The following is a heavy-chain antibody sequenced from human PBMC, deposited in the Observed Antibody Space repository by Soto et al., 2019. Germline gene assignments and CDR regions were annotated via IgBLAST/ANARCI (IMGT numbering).Heavy chain of an antibody. J-gene: IGHJ6*03. CDR2: IYYTGST. V-gene: IGHV4-39*07. CDR1: GASISSNSYY. CDR3: ARSHGGSPYYYYSYMDV. D-gene: IGHD3-10*01. Sequence: SETLSLTCTVSGASISSNSYYWGWIRQPPGKGLEWIGYIYYTGSTYYNPSLKSRVTISVDTSKNQFSLRLSSVTAADTAVYYCARSHGGSPYYYYSYMDVWGKGTTVTVS.